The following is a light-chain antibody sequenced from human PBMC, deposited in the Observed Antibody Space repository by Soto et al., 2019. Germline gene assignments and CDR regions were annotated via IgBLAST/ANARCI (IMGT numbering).Light chain of an antibody. Sequence: DIQMTQSPSTLSAPVGDRVTITCRASQSISSWLAWYQQKPGKAPKLLIYKASSLESGVPSRFSGSGSGTEFTLTISSLQPDDFATYYCQQYNSDSWTFGQGTRVDIK. J-gene: IGKJ1*01. CDR1: QSISSW. V-gene: IGKV1-5*03. CDR2: KAS. CDR3: QQYNSDSWT.